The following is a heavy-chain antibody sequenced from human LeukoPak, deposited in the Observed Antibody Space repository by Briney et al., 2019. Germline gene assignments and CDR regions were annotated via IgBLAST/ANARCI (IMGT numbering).Heavy chain of an antibody. CDR2: IYSDGST. V-gene: IGHV3-53*01. Sequence: PGGSLRLSCVASGFTFNTNAMSWVRQAPGKGLEWLSVIYSDGSTYYADSVKGRFTISRDNSKNTLYLQMNSLRAEDTAVYYCARIPIVLITSGGYWGQGTLVTVSS. CDR1: GFTFNTNA. CDR3: ARIPIVLITSGGY. D-gene: IGHD3-22*01. J-gene: IGHJ4*02.